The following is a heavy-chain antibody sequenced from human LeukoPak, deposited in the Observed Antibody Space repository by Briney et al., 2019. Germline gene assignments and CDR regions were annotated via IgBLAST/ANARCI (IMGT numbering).Heavy chain of an antibody. CDR3: ARDESSSGLWFDP. CDR2: ISYDGSNK. V-gene: IGHV3-30*04. Sequence: HPGGSLRLSCAASGFTFSSYAMHWVRQAPGKGLEWVAVISYDGSNKYYADSVKGRFTISRDNSKNSLYLQMNSLRAEDTAVYYCARDESSSGLWFDPWGQGTLVTVSS. D-gene: IGHD3-10*01. CDR1: GFTFSSYA. J-gene: IGHJ5*02.